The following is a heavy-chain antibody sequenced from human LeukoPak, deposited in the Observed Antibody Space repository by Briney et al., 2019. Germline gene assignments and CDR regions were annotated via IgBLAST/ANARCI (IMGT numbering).Heavy chain of an antibody. CDR3: TISAPGKRYFDN. Sequence: GSLRLSCAASGFTFSNYWMYWVRQAPGKGLVCVSRINTDGSSISYADSVTGRFTISRDDAKNTLYLQMNSLRTEDTAVYYCTISAPGKRYFDNWGQGTLVTVSS. D-gene: IGHD3-10*01. J-gene: IGHJ4*02. V-gene: IGHV3-74*03. CDR1: GFTFSNYW. CDR2: INTDGSSI.